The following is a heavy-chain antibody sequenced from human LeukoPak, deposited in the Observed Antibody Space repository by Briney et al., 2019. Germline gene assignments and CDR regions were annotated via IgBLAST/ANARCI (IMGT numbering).Heavy chain of an antibody. CDR2: LFISGAA. J-gene: IGHJ4*02. CDR3: ARERGSVESQFYFDY. D-gene: IGHD2-21*01. Sequence: SETLSLTYNVSGGSISSYSWSWIRQPAGKGLEWIGRLFISGAANHNPSLKSRVTVSIDTSKSHFSLRLTSVTAADTAVYYCARERGSVESQFYFDYWGQGTLVTVSS. CDR1: GGSISSYS. V-gene: IGHV4-4*07.